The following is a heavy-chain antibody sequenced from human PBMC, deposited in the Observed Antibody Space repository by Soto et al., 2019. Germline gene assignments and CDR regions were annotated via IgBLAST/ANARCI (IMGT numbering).Heavy chain of an antibody. CDR2: IIPIFGTA. V-gene: IGHV1-69*13. J-gene: IGHJ4*02. CDR1: GGTFSRYA. D-gene: IGHD1-26*01. CDR3: AIVRYSGSNRNFDY. Sequence: ASVKVSCKASGGTFSRYAISWVRQAPGQGLEWMGGIIPIFGTANYAQKFQGRVTITADESTSTAYMELSSLRSEDTAVYYCAIVRYSGSNRNFDYWGQGTLVPVSS.